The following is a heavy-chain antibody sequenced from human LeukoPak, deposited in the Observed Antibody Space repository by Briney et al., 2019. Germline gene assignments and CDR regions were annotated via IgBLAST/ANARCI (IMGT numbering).Heavy chain of an antibody. V-gene: IGHV3-7*03. J-gene: IGHJ5*02. CDR1: GLTFSEHW. CDR3: AKGLAGGDWLRFDP. D-gene: IGHD2-21*02. CDR2: IKQDGSEK. Sequence: PGGSLRLSCEASGLTFSEHWMTWVRQAPGKGPEWVATIKQDGSEKYYLDSVKGRFTISRDNAKNTLYLQMNSLRAEDTAVYYCAKGLAGGDWLRFDPWGQGTLVTVSS.